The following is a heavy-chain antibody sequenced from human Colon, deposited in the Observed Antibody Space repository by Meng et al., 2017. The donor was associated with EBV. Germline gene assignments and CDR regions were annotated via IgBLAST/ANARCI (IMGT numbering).Heavy chain of an antibody. CDR2: TYHGGNT. CDR3: ARGNAYNAPSFDY. J-gene: IGHJ4*02. Sequence: VLVEEVGPGLVEPSGTRALPCAVSSASIRSNNWWSWVRQLPGKGLEWIGETYHGGNTNYNPSLKSRVTISVDRSNDQFSLSLSSVTAADTAVYYCARGNAYNAPSFDYWGQGTLVTVSS. CDR1: SASIRSNNW. D-gene: IGHD5-24*01. V-gene: IGHV4-4*02.